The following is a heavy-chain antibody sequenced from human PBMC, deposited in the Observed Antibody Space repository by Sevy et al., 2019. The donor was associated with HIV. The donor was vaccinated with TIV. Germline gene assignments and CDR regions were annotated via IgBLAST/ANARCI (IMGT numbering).Heavy chain of an antibody. Sequence: GGSLRLSCAASGITLTPYWMHWVRQVPGKGLVWVSRINSSGSSTSYADSVKGRFTISRDNGKNTLYLQMKSLRVEDRAVYFCSRGLYYYDMRGHQEPGDYWGQGVLVTVSS. V-gene: IGHV3-74*01. J-gene: IGHJ4*02. D-gene: IGHD3-22*01. CDR1: GITLTPYW. CDR3: SRGLYYYDMRGHQEPGDY. CDR2: INSSGSST.